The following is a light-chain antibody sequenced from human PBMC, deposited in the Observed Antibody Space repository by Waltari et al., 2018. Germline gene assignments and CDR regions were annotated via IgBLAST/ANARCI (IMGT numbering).Light chain of an antibody. V-gene: IGKV1-12*01. Sequence: DIQLTQSPSSVSASVGDRLTIPCRASQGLRNWLAWYQQKPGKAPKLLIFGATTLQSGVPSRFSGSGSGTDFTLTISSLQPEDFATYYCQQANTFPLTFGGGTKVEIK. CDR3: QQANTFPLT. CDR2: GAT. J-gene: IGKJ4*01. CDR1: QGLRNW.